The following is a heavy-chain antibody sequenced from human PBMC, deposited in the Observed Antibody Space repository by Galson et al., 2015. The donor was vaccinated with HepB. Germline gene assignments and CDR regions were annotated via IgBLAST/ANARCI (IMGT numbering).Heavy chain of an antibody. D-gene: IGHD1-26*01. CDR3: VRDGNFDY. Sequence: SVKVSCKASGYTFTAYYMHWVRQAPGQGLEWMGWIGPNSGDTNYAQKFQGRVTMTRDTSISTVYMDLRGLRSDDTAIYYCVRDGNFDYWGQGTLVTVSS. J-gene: IGHJ4*01. CDR2: IGPNSGDT. V-gene: IGHV1-2*02. CDR1: GYTFTAYY.